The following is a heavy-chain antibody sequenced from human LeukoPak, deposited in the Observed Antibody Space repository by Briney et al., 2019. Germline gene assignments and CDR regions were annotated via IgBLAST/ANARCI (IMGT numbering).Heavy chain of an antibody. J-gene: IGHJ4*02. D-gene: IGHD3-22*01. V-gene: IGHV1-2*02. CDR2: INPNSGGT. CDR3: ASRDTTYYYDSRTTYYFDY. Sequence: ASVKVSCKASGYTFTGYYMHWVRQAPGQGLEWMGWINPNSGGTNYAQKFQGRVTMTRDTSISTAYMELSRLRSDDTAVHYCASRDTTYYYDSRTTYYFDYWGQGTLVTVSS. CDR1: GYTFTGYY.